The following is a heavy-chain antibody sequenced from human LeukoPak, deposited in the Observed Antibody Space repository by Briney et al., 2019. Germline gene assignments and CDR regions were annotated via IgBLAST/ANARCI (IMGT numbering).Heavy chain of an antibody. Sequence: GRSLRLSCAASGFTFSSYGMHWVRQAPGEGLEWVAVISYDGSNKYYADSVKGQFTISRDNSKNTLYLQMNSLRAEDTAVYYCAKDPGGSYHFDYWGQGTLVTVSS. D-gene: IGHD1-26*01. CDR1: GFTFSSYG. V-gene: IGHV3-30*18. CDR3: AKDPGGSYHFDY. J-gene: IGHJ4*02. CDR2: ISYDGSNK.